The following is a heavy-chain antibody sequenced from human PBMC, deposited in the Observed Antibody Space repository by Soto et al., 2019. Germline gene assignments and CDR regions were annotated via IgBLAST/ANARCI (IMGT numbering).Heavy chain of an antibody. CDR2: INYSGST. Sequence: SETLSLTCTVSGGSISSYYWSWIRQPPGKGLEWIGYINYSGSTNYNSSLKSRVTISVDTSKNQFSLKLSSVTAADTAVYYCARLIGNSWLDSWGQGILVTVSS. D-gene: IGHD1-26*01. J-gene: IGHJ5*01. CDR1: GGSISSYY. CDR3: ARLIGNSWLDS. V-gene: IGHV4-59*08.